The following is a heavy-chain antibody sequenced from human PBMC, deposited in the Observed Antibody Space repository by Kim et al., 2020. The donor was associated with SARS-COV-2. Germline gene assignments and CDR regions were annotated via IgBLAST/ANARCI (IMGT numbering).Heavy chain of an antibody. CDR2: ISSSGAGT. CDR3: AKSPSSVPGTFDS. J-gene: IGHJ4*02. V-gene: IGHV3-23*01. Sequence: GGSLRLSCATSGFTFSTYGMSWVRQAPGKGLEWVSGISSSGAGTYYADAVEGRFTISRDNSKNTLYLQMNGLRAEDTAVYYCAKSPSSVPGTFDSWGQG. CDR1: GFTFSTYG. D-gene: IGHD6-19*01.